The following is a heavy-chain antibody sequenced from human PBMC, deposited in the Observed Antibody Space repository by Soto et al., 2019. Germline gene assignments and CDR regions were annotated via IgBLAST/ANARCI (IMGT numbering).Heavy chain of an antibody. Sequence: SETLSLTWTVSGGSISSGDYYWSWIRQPPGKGLEWIGYIYYSGSTYDSPSLKRRGTISVDTSKNQCSRKLGSVTAADTAVYYCARDLRIPLCSNFYYFGRRTLVTVSS. D-gene: IGHD5-18*01. CDR1: GGSISSGDYY. CDR2: IYYSGST. J-gene: IGHJ4*02. CDR3: ARDLRIPLCSNFYY. V-gene: IGHV4-30-4*01.